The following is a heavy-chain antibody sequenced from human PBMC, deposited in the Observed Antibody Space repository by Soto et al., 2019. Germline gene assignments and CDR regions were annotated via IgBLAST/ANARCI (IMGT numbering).Heavy chain of an antibody. V-gene: IGHV4-30-4*01. CDR1: GVSISSGDYY. Sequence: SETLSLTCTVSGVSISSGDYYWSWIRQPPGKGLEWIGYIYYSGSTYYNPSLKSRVTISVDTSKNQFSLKLSSVTAADTAVYYCRAERSTKIDYWGQGTLVTVSS. J-gene: IGHJ4*02. CDR2: IYYSGST. D-gene: IGHD1-1*01. CDR3: RAERSTKIDY.